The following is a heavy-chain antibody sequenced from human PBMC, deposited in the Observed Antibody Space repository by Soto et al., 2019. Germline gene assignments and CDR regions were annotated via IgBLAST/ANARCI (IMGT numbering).Heavy chain of an antibody. Sequence: GGSLRLSCAASVLIVSSNYMTWVRQAPGKGLEWVSLLYSGGATHYAASVKGRFTISSHSSQNTLFLQMNSLRTEDTATYYCLRGRYGSQIHWGQGTKVTVSS. J-gene: IGHJ4*02. CDR1: VLIVSSNY. CDR2: LYSGGAT. D-gene: IGHD3-10*01. CDR3: LRGRYGSQIH. V-gene: IGHV3-53*04.